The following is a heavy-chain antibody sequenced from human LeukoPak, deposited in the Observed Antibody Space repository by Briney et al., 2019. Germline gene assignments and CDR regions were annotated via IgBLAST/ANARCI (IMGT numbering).Heavy chain of an antibody. CDR2: IYYSGST. J-gene: IGHJ4*02. CDR1: EFIFSNYW. CDR3: ARLIAYYDFWSGYFPYYFDY. D-gene: IGHD3-3*01. V-gene: IGHV4-59*01. Sequence: PGGSLRLSCAASEFIFSNYWMSWIRQPPGKGLEWIGYIYYSGSTNYNPSLKSRVTISVDTSKNQFSLKLSSVTAADTAVYYCARLIAYYDFWSGYFPYYFDYWGQGTLVTVSS.